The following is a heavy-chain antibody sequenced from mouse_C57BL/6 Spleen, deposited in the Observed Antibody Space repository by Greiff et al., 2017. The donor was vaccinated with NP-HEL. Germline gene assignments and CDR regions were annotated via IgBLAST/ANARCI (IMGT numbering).Heavy chain of an antibody. Sequence: EVKLVESGGGLVKPGGSLKLSCAASGFTFSDYGMHWVRQAPEKGLEWVAYISSGSSTIYYADTVKGRFTISRDNAKNTLFLQMTSLRSEDTAMYYCAINLLGAMDYWGQGTSVTVSS. V-gene: IGHV5-17*01. CDR3: AINLLGAMDY. CDR2: ISSGSSTI. J-gene: IGHJ4*01. CDR1: GFTFSDYG. D-gene: IGHD1-1*01.